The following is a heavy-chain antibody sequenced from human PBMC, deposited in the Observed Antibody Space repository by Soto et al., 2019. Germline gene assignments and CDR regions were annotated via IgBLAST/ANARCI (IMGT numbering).Heavy chain of an antibody. CDR1: GFTFSSYG. CDR3: ATGHLIALNYYYYGMDV. CDR2: IWHDGSNK. V-gene: IGHV3-33*01. J-gene: IGHJ6*02. Sequence: GGSLRLSCAASGFTFSSYGMHWVRQAPGKGLEWVAVIWHDGSNKYYADSVKGRFTISRDNSKNTLYLQMNSLRAEDTAVYYCATGHLIALNYYYYGMDVWGQGTTVTV. D-gene: IGHD3-16*01.